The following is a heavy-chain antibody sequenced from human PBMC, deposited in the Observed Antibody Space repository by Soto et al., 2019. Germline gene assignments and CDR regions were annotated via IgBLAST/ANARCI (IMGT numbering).Heavy chain of an antibody. J-gene: IGHJ3*02. CDR1: GYTFTSYG. D-gene: IGHD4-17*01. Sequence: GASVKVSCKASGYTFTSYGISWVRQAPGQGLEWMGWISAYNGNTNYAQKLQGRVTMTTDTSTSAAYMELRSLRSDDTAVYYCARDLGGDLGGAFDIWGQGTMVTVSS. V-gene: IGHV1-18*01. CDR3: ARDLGGDLGGAFDI. CDR2: ISAYNGNT.